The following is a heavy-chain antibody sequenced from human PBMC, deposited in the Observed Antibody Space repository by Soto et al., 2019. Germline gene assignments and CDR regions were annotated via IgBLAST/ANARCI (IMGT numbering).Heavy chain of an antibody. CDR2: ISYDGSNK. CDR1: GFTFSSAG. V-gene: IGHV3-30*18. CDR3: AKDRQADFWRLPSPMDA. D-gene: IGHD3-3*01. Sequence: QVQLVESGGGVVQPGRSLRLSCAASGFTFSSAGIHWVRQAPGKGLEWVAVISYDGSNKFYIDSVKGRFTVSRDNSKNTLYLQMSILRAEDTAVYYCAKDRQADFWRLPSPMDAWGQGTTVTVSS. J-gene: IGHJ6*02.